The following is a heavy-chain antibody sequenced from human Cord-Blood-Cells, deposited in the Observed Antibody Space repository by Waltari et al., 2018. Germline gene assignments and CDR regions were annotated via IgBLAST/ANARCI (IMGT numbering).Heavy chain of an antibody. CDR3: ARASGSSGFDY. D-gene: IGHD3-10*01. CDR2: IHAGNGNT. J-gene: IGHJ4*02. V-gene: IGHV1-3*01. CDR1: GYTFTSYA. Sequence: HVQLVQSGAEVKKPGASVKVSCKASGYTFTSYAMHWVRQAPGQRLEWLGWIHAGNGNTKYSRKFQGRVTITRDTSASTAYMELSSLRSEDTAVYYCARASGSSGFDYWGQGTLVTVSS.